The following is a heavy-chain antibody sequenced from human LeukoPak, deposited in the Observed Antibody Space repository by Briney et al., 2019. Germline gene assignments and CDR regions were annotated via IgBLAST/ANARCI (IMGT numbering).Heavy chain of an antibody. J-gene: IGHJ4*02. CDR1: GGTFSSYA. V-gene: IGHV1-69*04. Sequence: GSSVKVSCKASGGTFSSYAISWVRQAPGQGLEWVGRIIPILGIANYAQKFQGRVTITADKSTSTAYMELSSLRSEDTAVYYCARDSQSGSFDYWGQGTLVTVSS. CDR2: IIPILGIA. CDR3: ARDSQSGSFDY. D-gene: IGHD5-12*01.